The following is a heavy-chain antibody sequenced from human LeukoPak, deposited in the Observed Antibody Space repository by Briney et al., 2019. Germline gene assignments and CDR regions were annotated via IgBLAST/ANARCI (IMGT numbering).Heavy chain of an antibody. V-gene: IGHV1-69*13. CDR1: GGTFSSYA. CDR3: ARVQIWVFPPPIAGDWYFDL. Sequence: SVKVSCKASGGTFSSYAISWVRQAPGQGLEWMGGIIPIFGTANYAQKFQGRVTITADESTSTAYMELSSLGSEDTAVYYCARVQIWVFPPPIAGDWYFDLWGRGTLVTVSS. J-gene: IGHJ2*01. CDR2: IIPIFGTA. D-gene: IGHD6-13*01.